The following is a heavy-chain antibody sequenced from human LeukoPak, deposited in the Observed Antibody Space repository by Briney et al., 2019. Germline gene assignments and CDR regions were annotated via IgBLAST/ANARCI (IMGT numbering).Heavy chain of an antibody. CDR1: GFTFSSYG. D-gene: IGHD5-24*01. J-gene: IGHJ4*02. V-gene: IGHV3-30*18. Sequence: GGSLRLSCAASGFTFSSYGMHWVRQAPGQGLEWVAVISSDGSAKFYSDSVKGRFTISRDNSKNTLYLQMNSLRAEDTAIYYCAKEHVPRWPPLYYFDYWGQGTLVTVSS. CDR3: AKEHVPRWPPLYYFDY. CDR2: ISSDGSAK.